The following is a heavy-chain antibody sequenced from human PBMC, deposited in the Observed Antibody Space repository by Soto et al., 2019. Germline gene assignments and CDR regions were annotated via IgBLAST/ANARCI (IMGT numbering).Heavy chain of an antibody. Sequence: SVKVSCKASGGTFSSYAISWVRQAPGQGLEWMGGIIPIFGTANYAQKFQGRVTITADESTSTAYMELSSLRSEDTAVYYCARHHMIPIVVVITPWAFDIWGQGTMVTVSS. CDR1: GGTFSSYA. D-gene: IGHD3-22*01. J-gene: IGHJ3*02. V-gene: IGHV1-69*13. CDR2: IIPIFGTA. CDR3: ARHHMIPIVVVITPWAFDI.